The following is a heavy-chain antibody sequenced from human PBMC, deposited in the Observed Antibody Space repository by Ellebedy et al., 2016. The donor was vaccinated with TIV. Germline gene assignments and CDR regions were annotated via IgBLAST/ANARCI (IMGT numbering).Heavy chain of an antibody. D-gene: IGHD5-24*01. Sequence: MPSETLSLTCTVSGDSIRNSGFLWGWIRQPPGKGLEWIGNIYYTGNSDYTPSLRSRVTISIDTFNNQFSLKMTSVTAADTAVYYCAREITGYNSASIGYWGQGILVTVFS. CDR2: IYYTGNS. CDR1: GDSIRNSGFL. V-gene: IGHV4-39*07. J-gene: IGHJ4*02. CDR3: AREITGYNSASIGY.